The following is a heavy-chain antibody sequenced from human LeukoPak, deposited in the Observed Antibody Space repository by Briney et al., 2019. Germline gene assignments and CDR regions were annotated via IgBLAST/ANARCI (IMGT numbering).Heavy chain of an antibody. Sequence: GASVKVSCKASGYTFTSYDINWVRQATGQGLEWMGWMNPNSGNTGYAQKFQGRVTMTRNTSISTAYMELSSLRSEDTAVYYCARGRSRGWYQLLIRHYYYGMDVWGQGTTVTVSS. CDR3: ARGRSRGWYQLLIRHYYYGMDV. J-gene: IGHJ6*02. D-gene: IGHD2-2*01. V-gene: IGHV1-8*01. CDR1: GYTFTSYD. CDR2: MNPNSGNT.